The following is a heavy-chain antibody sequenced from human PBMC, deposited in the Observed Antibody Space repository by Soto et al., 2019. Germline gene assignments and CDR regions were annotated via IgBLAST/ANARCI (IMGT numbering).Heavy chain of an antibody. CDR2: ISYDGSNK. J-gene: IGHJ4*02. CDR3: AREQISMVFFDY. V-gene: IGHV3-30-3*01. D-gene: IGHD3-10*01. CDR1: GFTFSRHA. Sequence: QVPLVESGGGAVQPGRSLRLSCAASGFTFSRHAMHWVRQAPGKGLEWVAVISYDGSNKYYADSVKGRFTISRDNSKNTLYLQMNSLRTEDAAVYYCAREQISMVFFDYWGQGTLVTVSS.